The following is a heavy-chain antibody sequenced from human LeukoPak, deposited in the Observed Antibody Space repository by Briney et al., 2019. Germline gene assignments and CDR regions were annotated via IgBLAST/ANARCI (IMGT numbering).Heavy chain of an antibody. D-gene: IGHD3-10*01. CDR1: GFTFSSYA. V-gene: IGHV3-7*05. Sequence: GGSLRLSCTASGFTFSSYAMNWVRQAPGKGLEWVANIKQDGSEKYYVDSVKARFTISRDNAKNSLYLQMNSLRAEDTAVYYCARSSKKALDYWGQGTLVTVSS. J-gene: IGHJ4*02. CDR3: ARSSKKALDY. CDR2: IKQDGSEK.